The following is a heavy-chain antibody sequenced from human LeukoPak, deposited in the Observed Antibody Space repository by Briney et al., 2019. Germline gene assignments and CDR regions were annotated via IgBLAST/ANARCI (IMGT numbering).Heavy chain of an antibody. Sequence: ASVKVSCKASGYTLTSYYMHWVRQAPGQGPEWMGVINPSGGRTTSYAQKIQGRVTMTRDTSMSTVNMELSSLRSEDTAVYYCARGTLRYFDFRGQGTLVTVSS. CDR3: ARGTLRYFDF. D-gene: IGHD3-9*01. CDR2: INPSGGRT. J-gene: IGHJ4*02. CDR1: GYTLTSYY. V-gene: IGHV1-46*01.